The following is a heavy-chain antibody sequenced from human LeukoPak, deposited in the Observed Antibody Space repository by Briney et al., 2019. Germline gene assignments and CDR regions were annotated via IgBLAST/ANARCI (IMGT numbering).Heavy chain of an antibody. J-gene: IGHJ5*02. CDR2: INPSGGST. D-gene: IGHD1-26*01. V-gene: IGHV1-46*01. Sequence: ASVTVSCKASGYTFTSYYMHWVRQAPGQGLEWMGIINPSGGSTSYAQKFQGRVTMTRDTSTSTVYMELSSLRSEDTAVYYCARAGVGATVRNWFDPWGQGTLVTVSS. CDR3: ARAGVGATVRNWFDP. CDR1: GYTFTSYY.